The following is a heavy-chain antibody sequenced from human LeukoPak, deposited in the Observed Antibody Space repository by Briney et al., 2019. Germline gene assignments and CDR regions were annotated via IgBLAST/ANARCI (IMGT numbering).Heavy chain of an antibody. CDR2: IYTSGST. V-gene: IGHV4-61*02. J-gene: IGHJ4*02. CDR3: ARVRIMAPTNWGSYFDY. D-gene: IGHD7-27*01. CDR1: GGSISSGSYY. Sequence: PSETLSLTCTVSGGSISSGSYYWSWIRQPAGKGLEWIGRIYTSGSTHYNPSLKSRVTISVDTSKNQFSLKPSSVTAADTAVYYCARVRIMAPTNWGSYFDYWGQGTLVTVSS.